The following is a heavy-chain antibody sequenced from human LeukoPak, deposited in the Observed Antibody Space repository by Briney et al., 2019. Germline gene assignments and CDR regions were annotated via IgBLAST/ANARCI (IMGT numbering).Heavy chain of an antibody. CDR1: GFTFSSYS. Sequence: GSLRLSCAASGFTFSSYSMNWVRQAPGKGLEWIGEINHSGSTNYNPSLKSRVTISVDTSKNQFSLKLSSVTAADTAVYYCAREPKHGGYSFGIWFDPWGQGTLVTVSS. CDR3: AREPKHGGYSFGIWFDP. J-gene: IGHJ5*02. D-gene: IGHD5-18*01. CDR2: INHSGST. V-gene: IGHV4-34*01.